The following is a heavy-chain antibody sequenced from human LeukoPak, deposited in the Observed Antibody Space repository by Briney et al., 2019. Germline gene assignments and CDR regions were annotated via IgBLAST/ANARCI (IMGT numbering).Heavy chain of an antibody. V-gene: IGHV4-39*01. D-gene: IGHD3/OR15-3a*01. J-gene: IGHJ4*02. CDR1: GVSISSSNSY. CDR2: IYYSGNT. CDR3: ARQTGSGLFILP. Sequence: SETLSLTCTVSGVSISSSNSYWGWIRQPPGKGLEWNGGIYYSGNTYYHASLKSQVSISIDTSKNQFSLRLTSVTAADTAVYYCARQTGSGLFILPGGQGTLVTVSS.